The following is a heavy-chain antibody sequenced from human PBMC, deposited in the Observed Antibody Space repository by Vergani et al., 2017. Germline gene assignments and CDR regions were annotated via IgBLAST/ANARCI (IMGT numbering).Heavy chain of an antibody. V-gene: IGHV3-9*01. D-gene: IGHD2-15*01. Sequence: EVQLVESGGGLVQPGRSLRLSCAASGFTFDDYAMHWVRQAPGKGLEWVSGISWNSGSIGYADSVKGRFTISRDNAKNSLYLQMNSLRAEDTALYYCAKDMERCIGGRCYRVDWYFDLWGRGTLVTGSS. CDR3: AKDMERCIGGRCYRVDWYFDL. CDR2: ISWNSGSI. J-gene: IGHJ2*01. CDR1: GFTFDDYA.